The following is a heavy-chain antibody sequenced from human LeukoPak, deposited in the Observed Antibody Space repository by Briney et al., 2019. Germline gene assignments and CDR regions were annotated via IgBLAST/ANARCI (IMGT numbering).Heavy chain of an antibody. CDR3: ARTTLLCYFDN. V-gene: IGHV4-39*01. CDR1: GDSFNSGSYY. Sequence: SETLSLTCNVSGDSFNSGSYYGGWIRQPPGKGLEWIGSISYPGTPSYNPSLRSRVTMSVDTSKNQFSLNLKSVTAADTAVFYCARTTLLCYFDNWGPGALVAVSS. D-gene: IGHD1-1*01. CDR2: ISYPGTP. J-gene: IGHJ4*01.